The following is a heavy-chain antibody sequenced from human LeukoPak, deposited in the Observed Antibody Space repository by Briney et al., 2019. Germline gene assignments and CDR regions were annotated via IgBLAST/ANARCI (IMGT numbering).Heavy chain of an antibody. CDR3: ASKSPQYYDFWSGYYRPRTPNDAFDI. D-gene: IGHD3-3*01. CDR2: IYGGGNI. J-gene: IGHJ3*02. V-gene: IGHV3-53*01. CDR1: GFTVSSNY. Sequence: GGSLRLSCAASGFTVSSNYMNWVRQAPGKGLEWVSVIYGGGNIYYADSVKGRFTISRDNSKNTLYLQMNSLRAEDTAVYYCASKSPQYYDFWSGYYRPRTPNDAFDIWGQGTMVTVSS.